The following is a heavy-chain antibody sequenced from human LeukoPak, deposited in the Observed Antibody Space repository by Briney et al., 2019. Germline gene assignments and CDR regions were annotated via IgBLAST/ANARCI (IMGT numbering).Heavy chain of an antibody. CDR2: ISYDGSNK. Sequence: PGRSQRHSCAESGFTLSSYGMHRVRQAPGKGLECVAVISYDGSNKYYADSVKGRFTISRDNSKNTLYLQMNSLRAEDTAVYYCAKEGITMVRGVPYYYGIDVWGQGTTVTVSS. D-gene: IGHD3-10*01. V-gene: IGHV3-30*18. J-gene: IGHJ6*02. CDR1: GFTLSSYG. CDR3: AKEGITMVRGVPYYYGIDV.